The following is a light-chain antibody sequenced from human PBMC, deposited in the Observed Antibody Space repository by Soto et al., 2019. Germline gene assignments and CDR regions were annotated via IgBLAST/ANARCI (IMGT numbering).Light chain of an antibody. J-gene: IGLJ1*01. CDR2: TTY. Sequence: QSVLTQPHSVSGTPGQRLTVSCYGSDSNIGSYSVHWFQQLPGTAPKLLISTTYQRPSGVPERFSGSKSGTSASLAISGLQSEDEADYYCAAWDDSLNGHVFGTGTKVTVL. V-gene: IGLV1-44*01. CDR1: DSNIGSYS. CDR3: AAWDDSLNGHV.